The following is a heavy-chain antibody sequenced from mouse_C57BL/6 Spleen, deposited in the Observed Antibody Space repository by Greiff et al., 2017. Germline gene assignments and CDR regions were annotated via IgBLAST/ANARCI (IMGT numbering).Heavy chain of an antibody. V-gene: IGHV1-80*01. Sequence: QVQLKQSGAELVKPGASVKISCKASGYAFSSSWMNWVKQRPGKGLEWIGQIYPGDGDTNYNGKFKGKATLTADKSSSTAYMQLSSLTSEDAAVDFCARTDYYAMDYWGQGTAVTVSS. CDR1: GYAFSSSW. CDR2: IYPGDGDT. J-gene: IGHJ4*01. CDR3: ARTDYYAMDY.